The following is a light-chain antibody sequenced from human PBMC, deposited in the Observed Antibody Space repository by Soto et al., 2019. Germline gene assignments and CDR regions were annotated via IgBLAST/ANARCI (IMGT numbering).Light chain of an antibody. J-gene: IGKJ1*01. CDR3: QQYGSSGT. CDR2: GAS. V-gene: IGKV3-20*01. Sequence: PGKRVTLSCRASQSVSSSYLSWYQQKPGQAPRLLIYGASTRAASIPARFCGSGSGTDFTLTISRLEPEDFAVYYCQQYGSSGTFGQGTKVDIK. CDR1: QSVSSSY.